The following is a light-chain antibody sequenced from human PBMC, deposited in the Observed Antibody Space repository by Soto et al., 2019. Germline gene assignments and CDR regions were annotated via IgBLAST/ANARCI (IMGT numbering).Light chain of an antibody. Sequence: EIVLTQSPATLSLSPGERATLSCRASPSVTNFLAWYQQKPGQAPRLLIYGAFNRATGIPARFSGSGSGTDFTLTISSLEPEDSAIYYCQQRNIWPPVTFGQATRLETK. CDR1: PSVTNF. CDR3: QQRNIWPPVT. V-gene: IGKV3-11*01. J-gene: IGKJ5*01. CDR2: GAF.